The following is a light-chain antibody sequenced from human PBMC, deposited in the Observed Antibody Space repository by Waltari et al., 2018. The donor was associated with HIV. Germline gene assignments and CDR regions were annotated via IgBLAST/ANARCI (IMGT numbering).Light chain of an antibody. CDR3: QQYYSLPFT. CDR2: WAS. J-gene: IGKJ3*01. Sequence: DIVMNPSPDSLVVSLGERATINCKYSKSVLYSTSSKNYLAWYQQKPGQSHKLLIYWASTRESGVPDRFSGGGSETDFTLTISSLQAEDVAVYYCQQYYSLPFTFGPGTKVDI. CDR1: KSVLYSTSSKNY. V-gene: IGKV4-1*01.